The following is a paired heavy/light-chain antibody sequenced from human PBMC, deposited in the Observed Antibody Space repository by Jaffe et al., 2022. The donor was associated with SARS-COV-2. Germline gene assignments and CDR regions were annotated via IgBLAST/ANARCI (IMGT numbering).Heavy chain of an antibody. J-gene: IGHJ6*02. Sequence: QVQLVQSGAEVKKPGSSVKVSCKASGGTFSSYAISWVRQAPGQGLEWMGGIIPIFGTANYAQKFQGRVTITADESTSTAYMELSSLRSEDTAVYYCAWGEQLVEYYYYYYGMDVWGQGTTVTVSS. CDR1: GGTFSSYA. V-gene: IGHV1-69*01. CDR3: AWGEQLVEYYYYYYGMDV. CDR2: IIPIFGTA. D-gene: IGHD6-6*01.
Light chain of an antibody. Sequence: QSALTQPASVSGSPGQSITISCTGTSSDVGGYNYVSWYQQHPGKAPKLMIYEVSNRPSGVPDRFSGSKSGNTASLTISGLQAEDEADYYCSSYTSSSTKVFGTGTKVTVL. CDR3: SSYTSSSTKV. CDR2: EVS. J-gene: IGLJ1*01. CDR1: SSDVGGYNY. V-gene: IGLV2-14*01.